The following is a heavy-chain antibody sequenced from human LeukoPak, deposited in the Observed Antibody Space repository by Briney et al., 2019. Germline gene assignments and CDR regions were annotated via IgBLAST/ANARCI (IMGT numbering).Heavy chain of an antibody. D-gene: IGHD2-15*01. V-gene: IGHV4-34*01. CDR3: ARGRGWVRYYLDY. CDR2: INHSGST. CDR1: GGSFSGYY. Sequence: SETLSLTCAVYGGSFSGYYWSWIRQPPGKGLEWIGEINHSGSTNYNPSLKSRVTISVDTSKNQFSLKLSSVTAADTAVYYCARGRGWVRYYLDYWGQGTLVTVSS. J-gene: IGHJ4*02.